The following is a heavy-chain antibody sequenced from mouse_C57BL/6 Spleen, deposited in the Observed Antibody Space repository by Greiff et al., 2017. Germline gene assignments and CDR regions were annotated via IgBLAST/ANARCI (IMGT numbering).Heavy chain of an antibody. J-gene: IGHJ4*01. V-gene: IGHV1-9*01. Sequence: QVQLKQSGAELMKPGASVKLSCKATGYTFTGYCIEWVKQRPGHGLEWIGKIFPGSGSTKYNEKLKGQATVTADTSSHTAYMQLSSLTTDDSAIYICASDYDVPYAMDYWGQGTSVTVSS. CDR1: GYTFTGYC. CDR2: IFPGSGST. D-gene: IGHD2-4*01. CDR3: ASDYDVPYAMDY.